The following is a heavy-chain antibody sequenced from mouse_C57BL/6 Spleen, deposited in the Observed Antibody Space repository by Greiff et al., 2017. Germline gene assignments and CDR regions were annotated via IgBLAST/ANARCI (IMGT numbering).Heavy chain of an antibody. J-gene: IGHJ1*03. CDR1: GYTFTSYW. V-gene: IGHV1-52*01. D-gene: IGHD1-1*02. CDR3: ARGGGGYGYFDV. Sequence: QVQLQQSGAELVRPGSSVKLSCKASGYTFTSYWMHWVKQRPIQGLEWIGNIDPSDSETHYNQKFKDKATLTVDKSSSTAYMQLSSLTSEASAVYYCARGGGGYGYFDVWGTGTTVTVSS. CDR2: IDPSDSET.